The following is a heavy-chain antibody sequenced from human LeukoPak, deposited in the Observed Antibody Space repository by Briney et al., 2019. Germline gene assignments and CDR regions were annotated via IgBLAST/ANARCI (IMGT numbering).Heavy chain of an antibody. Sequence: GGSLRLSCAASGFTFSSYAMHWVRQAPGKGLEWVTIIPYDGNNKYYADSVKGRFTISRDNSKNTLYLQMNSLRAEDTAVYYCARDSGPVSRSGTSFHHWGQGTLVTVSS. V-gene: IGHV3-30-3*01. J-gene: IGHJ1*01. D-gene: IGHD3-10*01. CDR2: IPYDGNNK. CDR1: GFTFSSYA. CDR3: ARDSGPVSRSGTSFHH.